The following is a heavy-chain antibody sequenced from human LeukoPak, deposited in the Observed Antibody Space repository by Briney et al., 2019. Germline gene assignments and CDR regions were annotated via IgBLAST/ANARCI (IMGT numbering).Heavy chain of an antibody. D-gene: IGHD6-19*01. J-gene: IGHJ4*02. CDR2: IIPIFGTA. Sequence: SVKVSCKASGGTFSSYAISWVRQAPGQGLEWMGGIIPIFGTANYAQKFQGRVTITADKSTSTAYMELSSLRSEDTAVYYWARGSPQGWRHFDYWGQGTLVTVSS. V-gene: IGHV1-69*06. CDR1: GGTFSSYA. CDR3: ARGSPQGWRHFDY.